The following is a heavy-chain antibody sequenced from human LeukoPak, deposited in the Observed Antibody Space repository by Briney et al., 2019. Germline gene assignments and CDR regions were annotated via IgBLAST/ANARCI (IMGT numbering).Heavy chain of an antibody. CDR1: GFTFNSFG. J-gene: IGHJ3*02. CDR3: AKDYDSSGWAAFDI. V-gene: IGHV3-30*18. D-gene: IGHD3-22*01. Sequence: GSLRLSCAASGFTFNSFGMHWVRQAPGKGLEWVAVISYDGSNKYSADSVKGRFTISRDNSKNTLYLQMNSLRAEDTAVYYCAKDYDSSGWAAFDIWGQGTMVTVSS. CDR2: ISYDGSNK.